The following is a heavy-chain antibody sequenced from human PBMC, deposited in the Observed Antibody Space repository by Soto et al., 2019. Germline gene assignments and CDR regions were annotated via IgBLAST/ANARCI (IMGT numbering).Heavy chain of an antibody. D-gene: IGHD4-17*01. Sequence: GGSLRLSCAASAFTFSNYAMTWVRQAPGRGLEWVSSISDSGDETFYADSVRGRFTVSRDNSKYTLYLQMNSLRAEDTAVYYCAKDPTTVTRGFFDCWGQGTLVTGSS. CDR1: AFTFSNYA. J-gene: IGHJ4*02. CDR3: AKDPTTVTRGFFDC. CDR2: ISDSGDET. V-gene: IGHV3-23*01.